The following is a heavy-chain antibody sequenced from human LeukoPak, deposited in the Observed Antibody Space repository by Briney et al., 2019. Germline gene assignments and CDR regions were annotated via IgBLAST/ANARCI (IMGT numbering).Heavy chain of an antibody. Sequence: GGSLTLSCTAWGFTVSSNYMSGVRQAPGKGREGLSFIYSGGSTYYADSVKGRFTISRDNSKNTLYLQMNSLRAEDTAVYYCARTTSFLYYFDYWGQGTLVTVSS. CDR3: ARTTSFLYYFDY. CDR2: IYSGGST. D-gene: IGHD2/OR15-2a*01. J-gene: IGHJ4*02. V-gene: IGHV3-53*01. CDR1: GFTVSSNY.